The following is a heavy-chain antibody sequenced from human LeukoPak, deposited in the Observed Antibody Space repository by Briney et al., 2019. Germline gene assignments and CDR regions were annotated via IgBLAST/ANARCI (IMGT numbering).Heavy chain of an antibody. CDR1: GFTFTDEY. CDR3: ARDPKSQLLLDY. J-gene: IGHJ4*02. CDR2: INPYSGAI. Sequence: ASVKVSCKSSGFTFTDEYIHWVRKASGQGLEWMGWINPYSGAINYAQKFQGRVTLTRDTSISTAYMELSRLTSGDTAVYYCARDPKSQLLLDYWGQGTLVTVSS. D-gene: IGHD2-2*01. V-gene: IGHV1-2*02.